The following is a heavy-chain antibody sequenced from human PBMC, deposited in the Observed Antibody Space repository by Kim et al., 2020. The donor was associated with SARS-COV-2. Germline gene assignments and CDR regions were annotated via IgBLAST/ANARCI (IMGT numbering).Heavy chain of an antibody. V-gene: IGHV3-33*01. D-gene: IGHD1-26*01. CDR1: GFTFSHYG. Sequence: GGSLRLSCEAFGFTFSHYGMHWVRQAPGKGLEWVASIWYGSRTYYADSVRGRFTISRDNFKNTLYVQMDSLRVDDTGTYYCASNFKEAQGDYWGQGALLT. CDR2: IWYGSRT. CDR3: ASNFKEAQGDY. J-gene: IGHJ4*02.